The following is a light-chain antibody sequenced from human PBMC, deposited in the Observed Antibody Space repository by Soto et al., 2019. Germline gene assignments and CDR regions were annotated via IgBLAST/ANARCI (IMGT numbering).Light chain of an antibody. CDR1: SFKN. J-gene: IGLJ1*01. Sequence: QSVLTQPPSVSGSPGQSITISCTGTSFKNVSWYQQHPGQAPKLLIYDVSYRPSGISHRFSGSESAYTASLTISGLQAEYDSDYSCSSYSFTTARYVFGTGTMVNVL. CDR3: SSYSFTTARYV. CDR2: DVS. V-gene: IGLV2-14*03.